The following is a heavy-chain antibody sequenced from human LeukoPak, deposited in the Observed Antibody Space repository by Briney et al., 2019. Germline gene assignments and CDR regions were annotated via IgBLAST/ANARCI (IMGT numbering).Heavy chain of an antibody. D-gene: IGHD2/OR15-2a*01. CDR2: IYYSGSN. Sequence: SETLSLTCTVSGGSISSYYWSWIRQPPGKGLVGIGYIYYSGSNNYNPSLKSRVTISIDTSKNQFSLKLSSVTAADTAVYYCARHTFPASYYAMDVWGQGTTVTVSS. J-gene: IGHJ6*02. V-gene: IGHV4-59*08. CDR3: ARHTFPASYYAMDV. CDR1: GGSISSYY.